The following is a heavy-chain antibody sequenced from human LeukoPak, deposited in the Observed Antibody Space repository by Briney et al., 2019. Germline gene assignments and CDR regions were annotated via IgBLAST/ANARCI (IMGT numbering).Heavy chain of an antibody. CDR2: ISYSGST. D-gene: IGHD2-15*01. CDR1: GDSISPYY. CDR3: ARHCSGGSCYSVFDY. J-gene: IGHJ4*01. Sequence: SETLSLTCTVSGDSISPYYWNWIRQPPGEGLECIGYISYSGSTNYNPSLKSRVTISVDTSKNQFSLKLNSVTAADTAVYYCARHCSGGSCYSVFDYWGHGTLVTVSS. V-gene: IGHV4-59*08.